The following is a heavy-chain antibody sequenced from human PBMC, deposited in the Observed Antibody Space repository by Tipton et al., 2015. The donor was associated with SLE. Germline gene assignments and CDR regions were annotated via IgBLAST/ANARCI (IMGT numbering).Heavy chain of an antibody. CDR2: ISYGGSNK. Sequence: SLRLSCAASGLIVRNNYMSWVRQAPGKGLEWVAVISYGGSNKYYADSVKGRFTISRDNSKNTLYLQMNSLRAEDTAVYYCATLFSDSNTWFEYFQFWSQGTLVTVSS. J-gene: IGHJ1*01. CDR1: GLIVRNNY. D-gene: IGHD3-10*01. CDR3: ATLFSDSNTWFEYFQF. V-gene: IGHV3-30*03.